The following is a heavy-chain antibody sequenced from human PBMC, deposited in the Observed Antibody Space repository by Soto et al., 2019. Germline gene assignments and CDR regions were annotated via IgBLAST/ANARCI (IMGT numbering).Heavy chain of an antibody. CDR2: INHSGST. D-gene: IGHD6-19*01. CDR3: ARRTNSSGWYVGRENYDY. V-gene: IGHV4-34*01. CDR1: GGSFSGYY. Sequence: QVQLQQWGAGLLKPSETLSLTCAVYGGSFSGYYWSWIRQPPGKGLEWIGEINHSGSTNYNPSLKSRLTIAVDTSKNQFSLKLSSVTAADTAVYYCARRTNSSGWYVGRENYDYWGQGILVTVSS. J-gene: IGHJ4*02.